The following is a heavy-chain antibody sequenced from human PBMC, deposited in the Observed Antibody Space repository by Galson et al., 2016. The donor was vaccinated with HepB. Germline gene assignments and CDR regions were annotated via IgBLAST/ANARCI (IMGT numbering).Heavy chain of an antibody. CDR2: ISQDGGKK. D-gene: IGHD3-16*01. Sequence: SLRLSCAASGFTSSNHWMSWVRQAPGKGLEWVAGISQDGGKKDYLESVKGRFTISRDNAKNSLHLQMDNLRAEDTAVYYCARIIRPFAEFDSWGQGTLVTVAS. CDR1: GFTSSNHW. V-gene: IGHV3-7*01. CDR3: ARIIRPFAEFDS. J-gene: IGHJ4*02.